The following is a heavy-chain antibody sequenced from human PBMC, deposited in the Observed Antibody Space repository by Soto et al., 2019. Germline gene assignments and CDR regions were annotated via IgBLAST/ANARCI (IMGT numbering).Heavy chain of an antibody. D-gene: IGHD6-13*01. Sequence: GGSLRLSCAASGFTVSSNYMSWVRQAPGKGLEWVSVIYSGGSTYYADSVKGRFTISRDNSKNTLYLQMNSLRAEDTAVYYCAVSPEYGYSGYYDYWGQGTLVTVSS. V-gene: IGHV3-66*01. J-gene: IGHJ4*02. CDR1: GFTVSSNY. CDR2: IYSGGST. CDR3: AVSPEYGYSGYYDY.